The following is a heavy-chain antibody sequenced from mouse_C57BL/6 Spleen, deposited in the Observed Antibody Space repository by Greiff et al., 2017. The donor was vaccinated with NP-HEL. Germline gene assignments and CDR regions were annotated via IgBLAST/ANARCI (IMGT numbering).Heavy chain of an antibody. Sequence: LQQSGASVKISCKASGYAFSSYWMNWVKQRPGKGLEWIGQIYPGDGDTNYNGKFKGKATLTADKSSSTAYMQLSSLTSEDSAVYFCARAPASYAMDYWGQGTSVTVSS. V-gene: IGHV1-80*01. J-gene: IGHJ4*01. CDR2: IYPGDGDT. CDR3: ARAPASYAMDY. D-gene: IGHD6-1*01. CDR1: GYAFSSYW.